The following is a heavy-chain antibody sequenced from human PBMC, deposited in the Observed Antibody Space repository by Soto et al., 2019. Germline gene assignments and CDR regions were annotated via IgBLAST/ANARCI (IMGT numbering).Heavy chain of an antibody. D-gene: IGHD2-15*01. CDR2: ISSDGAST. CDR3: AKHPASIRTVDY. CDR1: GFTFSSYA. V-gene: IGHV3-23*01. Sequence: GGSLRLSCAASGFTFSSYAMSWVRQAPGKGLEWVSGISSDGASTYYADSVKGRFTISRGNSKNTLYLQMNSLRADDTAVYYCAKHPASIRTVDYWGQGTLVTVSS. J-gene: IGHJ4*02.